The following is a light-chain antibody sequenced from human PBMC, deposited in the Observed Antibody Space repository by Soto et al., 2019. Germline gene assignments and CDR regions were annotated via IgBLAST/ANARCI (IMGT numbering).Light chain of an antibody. V-gene: IGKV3-20*01. CDR2: GAS. CDR1: QSVRSTY. CDR3: QQFSGSVT. J-gene: IGKJ4*01. Sequence: EVVLTQSPGTLSLSPGERATLSCRASQSVRSTYLGWYQQKPGQAPRLLIYGASKRQSGVPVRFSGGGSGTDFTLTISSLQPEDFAVYYCQQFSGSVTFGGGTKVDIK.